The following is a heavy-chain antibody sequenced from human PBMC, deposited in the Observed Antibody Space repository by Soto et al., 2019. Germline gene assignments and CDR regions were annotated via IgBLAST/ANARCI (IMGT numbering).Heavy chain of an antibody. CDR3: ARGTGLAARSVHYYYYYMDV. CDR2: ISSSSSYI. CDR1: GFTFSSYS. V-gene: IGHV3-21*01. D-gene: IGHD6-6*01. Sequence: GGSLRLSCAASGFTFSSYSMNWVRQAPGKGLEWVSSISSSSSYIYYADSVKGRFTISRDNAKNSLYLQMNSLRAEDTAVYYCARGTGLAARSVHYYYYYMDVWGKGTTVTVSS. J-gene: IGHJ6*03.